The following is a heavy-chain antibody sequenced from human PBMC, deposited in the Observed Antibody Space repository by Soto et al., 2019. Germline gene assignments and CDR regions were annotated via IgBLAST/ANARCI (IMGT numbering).Heavy chain of an antibody. J-gene: IGHJ4*02. CDR3: ARHIYAILTGSAGEYFDY. CDR1: GGSISSSSYY. D-gene: IGHD3-9*01. V-gene: IGHV4-39*01. Sequence: QLQLQESGPGLVKPSETLSLTCTVSGGSISSSSYYWGWIRQPPGKGLEWIGSIYYSGSTYYNPSLKSRVPISVDTSKNQFSLKLSSVTAADTAVYYCARHIYAILTGSAGEYFDYWGQGTLVTVSS. CDR2: IYYSGST.